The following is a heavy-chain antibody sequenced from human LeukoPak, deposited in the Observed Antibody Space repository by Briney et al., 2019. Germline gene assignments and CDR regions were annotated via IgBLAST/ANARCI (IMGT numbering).Heavy chain of an antibody. CDR1: GGSFSSYA. V-gene: IGHV1-69*13. Sequence: ASVTVSCKASGGSFSSYAISWVRQAPRQGLEWMGGIIPIFGTANYAQKFQGRVTITADESTSTAYMELSSLRSEDTAVYYCARDAILYCSGGSCYRIGAFDIWGQGTMVTVSS. CDR3: ARDAILYCSGGSCYRIGAFDI. CDR2: IIPIFGTA. J-gene: IGHJ3*02. D-gene: IGHD2-15*01.